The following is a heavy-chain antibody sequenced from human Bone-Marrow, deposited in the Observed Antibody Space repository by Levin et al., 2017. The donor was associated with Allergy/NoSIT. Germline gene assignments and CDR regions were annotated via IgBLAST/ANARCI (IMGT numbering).Heavy chain of an antibody. V-gene: IGHV3-66*01. J-gene: IGHJ6*02. D-gene: IGHD5-12*01. CDR3: VARSNGMDV. CDR1: EFIVSSNY. CDR2: IYSGGRA. Sequence: GESLKISCAASEFIVSSNYMSWVRQAPGKGLDWVSVIYSGGRAYYADSVKGRFTVSRDNSKNTLYLQMNSLRAEDTAVYYCVARSNGMDVWGQGTTVTVSS.